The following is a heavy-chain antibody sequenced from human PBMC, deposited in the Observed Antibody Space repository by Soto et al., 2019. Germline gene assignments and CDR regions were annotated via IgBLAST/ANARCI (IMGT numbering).Heavy chain of an antibody. Sequence: GSLRLSCAGSGFTPTTTPLSWVRQPPGKGLEWVATVSGAASHTYYVDSVRGRFFISRDNSKNTVTLQMNNLTVDDTAVYYCATSFRYFDNWGQGTRVTVSS. J-gene: IGHJ4*02. CDR2: VSGAASHT. CDR1: GFTPTTTP. CDR3: ATSFRYFDN. D-gene: IGHD3-9*01. V-gene: IGHV3-23*01.